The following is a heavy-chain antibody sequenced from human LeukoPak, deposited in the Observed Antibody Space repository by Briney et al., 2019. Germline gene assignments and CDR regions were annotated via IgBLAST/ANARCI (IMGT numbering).Heavy chain of an antibody. CDR3: AKDIGYSSSWYYFDY. J-gene: IGHJ4*02. V-gene: IGHV3-9*03. D-gene: IGHD6-13*01. Sequence: GRSLRLSCAASGFTFDDYAMHWVRQAPGKGLEWVSGISWNSGSIGYADSVKGRFTISRDNAKNSLYLQMNSLRAEDMASYYCAKDIGYSSSWYYFDYWGQGTLVTVSS. CDR2: ISWNSGSI. CDR1: GFTFDDYA.